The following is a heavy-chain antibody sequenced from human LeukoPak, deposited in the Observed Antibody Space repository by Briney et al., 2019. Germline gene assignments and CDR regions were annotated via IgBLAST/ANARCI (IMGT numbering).Heavy chain of an antibody. Sequence: TETLSFTCAVYGGSFSGYYWSWIRQPPGKGLEWIGEINHSGSTNYNPSLKSRVTISVDTSKNQFSLKLSSVTAADTAAYYCARGRSGVYYYDSSGYYDYWGQGTLVTVSS. D-gene: IGHD3-22*01. V-gene: IGHV4-34*01. J-gene: IGHJ4*02. CDR2: INHSGST. CDR1: GGSFSGYY. CDR3: ARGRSGVYYYDSSGYYDY.